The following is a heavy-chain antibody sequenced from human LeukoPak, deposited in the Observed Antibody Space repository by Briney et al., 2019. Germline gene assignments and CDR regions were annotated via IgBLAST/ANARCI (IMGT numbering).Heavy chain of an antibody. Sequence: PGGSLRLSCAASGFTFGSYWMNWVRQAPGKGLEWVANIKQDGSQKYYVDSVKGRFTISRDNAKNSLYLQMNSLRVEDTAVYYCARDSSGSSFKNLDSWGQGTLVTVSS. CDR2: IKQDGSQK. CDR1: GFTFGSYW. J-gene: IGHJ4*02. D-gene: IGHD3-22*01. CDR3: ARDSSGSSFKNLDS. V-gene: IGHV3-7*03.